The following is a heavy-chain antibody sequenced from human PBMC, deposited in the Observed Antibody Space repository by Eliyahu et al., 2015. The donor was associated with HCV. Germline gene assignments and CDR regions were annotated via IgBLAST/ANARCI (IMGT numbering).Heavy chain of an antibody. V-gene: IGHV3-23*01. CDR2: ISDSGDNT. Sequence: EVQLLESGGGLVQPGGSLRLSCAASGFXFXNYAXNWVRQAPGKGLEWVSDISDSGDNTYYADSVKGRFTISRDNSKNTLYLQMNSLRAEDTAVYYCATCSSCPGGEYFQHWGQGTLVTVSS. CDR3: ATCSSCPGGEYFQH. D-gene: IGHD6-13*01. CDR1: GFXFXNYA. J-gene: IGHJ1*01.